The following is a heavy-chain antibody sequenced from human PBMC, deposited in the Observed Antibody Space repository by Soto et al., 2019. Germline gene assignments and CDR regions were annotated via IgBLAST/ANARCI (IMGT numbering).Heavy chain of an antibody. V-gene: IGHV3-53*02. CDR3: ARDDSFLGAPFHY. CDR1: GFTVSSSS. Sequence: EVELVETGGGLIQPGGSLRLSCAASGFTVSSSSMSWVRQAPGKGLEWVSLIYAAGATYCGDSVKGRFTISRDTSKNTLSLQMTSLRADDTAVYYCARDDSFLGAPFHYWGQGTLVTVSS. J-gene: IGHJ4*02. D-gene: IGHD3-16*01. CDR2: IYAAGAT.